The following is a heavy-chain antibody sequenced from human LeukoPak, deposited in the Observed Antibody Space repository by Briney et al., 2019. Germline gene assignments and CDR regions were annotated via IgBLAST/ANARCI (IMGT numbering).Heavy chain of an antibody. D-gene: IGHD4-11*01. V-gene: IGHV3-23*01. J-gene: IGHJ4*02. CDR2: ISGSGQTT. CDR1: EFSLSAHP. Sequence: GGSLRLSCTASEFSLSAHPMSWVRQGPGKSLEWVSVISGSGQTTYYADSVKGRFTVSKDNSKNTVYLQMSSLRADDTAVYYCAKEKDYRVFDHWGQGTLVTVSS. CDR3: AKEKDYRVFDH.